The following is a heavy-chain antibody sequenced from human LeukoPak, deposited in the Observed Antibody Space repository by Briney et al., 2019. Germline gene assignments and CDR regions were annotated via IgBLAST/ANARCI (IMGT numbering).Heavy chain of an antibody. Sequence: SETLSLTCAVYGGSFSGYYWSWIRPPPGKGREWIGEINHSGSTNYNPSRKSQVTISVDTSKNQFSLKLSSVTAADTAVYYCARGSDKLAPDIVVVPAAPPHSGWLDPWGQGTLVTVSS. V-gene: IGHV4-34*01. J-gene: IGHJ5*02. D-gene: IGHD2-2*01. CDR2: INHSGST. CDR1: GGSFSGYY. CDR3: ARGSDKLAPDIVVVPAAPPHSGWLDP.